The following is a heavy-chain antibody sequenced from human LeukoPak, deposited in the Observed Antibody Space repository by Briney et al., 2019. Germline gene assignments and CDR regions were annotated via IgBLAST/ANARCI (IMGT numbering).Heavy chain of an antibody. Sequence: PSETLSLTCTVSGGSISSFYWSWIRQPPGKGLEWIGYIYNSESTNYNPSLKSGVTISVDTSKNQSSLMLTSVTASDTAMYYCARHCSGGTCPLSFDAFDIWGQGTMVTVSS. J-gene: IGHJ3*02. D-gene: IGHD2-15*01. V-gene: IGHV4-59*08. CDR2: IYNSEST. CDR1: GGSISSFY. CDR3: ARHCSGGTCPLSFDAFDI.